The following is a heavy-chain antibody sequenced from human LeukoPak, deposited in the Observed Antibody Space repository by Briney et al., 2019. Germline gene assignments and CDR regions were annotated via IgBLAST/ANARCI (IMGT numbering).Heavy chain of an antibody. V-gene: IGHV4-39*07. J-gene: IGHJ4*02. Sequence: PSETLSPTCTVSGGSISSSSYYWGWIRQPPGKGLEWIGSIYYSGSTYHNPSLKSRVTISVDTSKNQFSLKLSSVTAADTAVYYCARDVVAAAGTWDYWGQGTLVTVSS. D-gene: IGHD6-13*01. CDR1: GGSISSSSYY. CDR2: IYYSGST. CDR3: ARDVVAAAGTWDY.